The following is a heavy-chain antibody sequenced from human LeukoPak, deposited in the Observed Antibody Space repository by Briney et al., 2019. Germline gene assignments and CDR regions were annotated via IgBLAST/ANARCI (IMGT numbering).Heavy chain of an antibody. V-gene: IGHV3-13*01. CDR3: ARDGQWLVTYAFDI. CDR2: IGIGGDT. D-gene: IGHD6-19*01. CDR1: GFIFNDFD. J-gene: IGHJ3*02. Sequence: GGSLRLSCTAAGFIFNDFDFHWVRQGPGKGLDWVSAIGIGGDTHYSGSVKGRFTISRENAKNSLFLHMNNPRAGDTAVYYCARDGQWLVTYAFDIWGQGTMVTVSS.